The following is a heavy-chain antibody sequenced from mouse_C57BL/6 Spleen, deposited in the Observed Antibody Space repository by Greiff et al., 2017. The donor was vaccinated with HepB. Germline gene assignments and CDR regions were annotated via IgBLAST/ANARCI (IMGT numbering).Heavy chain of an antibody. CDR1: GYTFTSYW. V-gene: IGHV1-53*01. Sequence: QVQLKQPGTELVKPGASVKLSCKASGYTFTSYWMHWVKQRPGQGLEWIGNINPSNGGTNYNEKFKSKATLTVDKSSSTAYMQLSSLTSEDSAVYYCARGEGAYGPFDYWGQGTTLTVSS. D-gene: IGHD2-10*02. J-gene: IGHJ2*01. CDR3: ARGEGAYGPFDY. CDR2: INPSNGGT.